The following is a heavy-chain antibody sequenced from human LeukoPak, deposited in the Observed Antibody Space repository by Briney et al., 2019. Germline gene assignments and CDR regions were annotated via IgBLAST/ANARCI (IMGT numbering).Heavy chain of an antibody. Sequence: SSETLSLTCTVSGGSITSSRSYWGWIRQPPGQGLEWIGTIYYSGGTYYNPSLKSRVTISVDTSKNQFSLKLSSVTAADTAVYYCARYRQQRIDYWGQGTLVTVSS. CDR1: GGSITSSRSY. CDR3: ARYRQQRIDY. CDR2: IYYSGGT. J-gene: IGHJ4*02. D-gene: IGHD6-13*01. V-gene: IGHV4-39*07.